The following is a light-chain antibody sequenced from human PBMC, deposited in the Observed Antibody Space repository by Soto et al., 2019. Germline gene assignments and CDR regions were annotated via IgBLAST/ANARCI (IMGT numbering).Light chain of an antibody. CDR2: DVS. J-gene: IGLJ1*01. CDR1: SSDVGGYNY. CDR3: SSYTSSSTDV. V-gene: IGLV2-14*01. Sequence: QSALTQPASVSGSPGQSITIFCTGTSSDVGGYNYVSWYQQHPGKAPKLMIYDVSNRPSGVSNRFSGSKSGNTAPLTISGLQAEDEADYYCSSYTSSSTDVFGTGTRSPS.